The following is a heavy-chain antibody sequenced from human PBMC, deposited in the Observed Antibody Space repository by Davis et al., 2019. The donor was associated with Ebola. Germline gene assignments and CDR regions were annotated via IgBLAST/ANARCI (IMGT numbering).Heavy chain of an antibody. J-gene: IGHJ5*02. CDR1: GFTFSSYG. Sequence: GGSLRLSCAASGFTFSSYGMHWVRQAPGKGLEWVAVIWYDGSNKYYADSVMGRFTISRDNSKNTLYLQMNSLRAEDTAVYYCARAGGYCSGGSCYSSDWFDPWGQGTLVTVSS. CDR2: IWYDGSNK. D-gene: IGHD2-15*01. V-gene: IGHV3-33*01. CDR3: ARAGGYCSGGSCYSSDWFDP.